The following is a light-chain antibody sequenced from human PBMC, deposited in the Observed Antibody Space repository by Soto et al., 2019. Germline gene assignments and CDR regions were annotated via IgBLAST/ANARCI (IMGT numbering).Light chain of an antibody. CDR1: SSDVGGYDY. J-gene: IGLJ1*01. Sequence: QSALTQPRSVSGSPGQSVTISCTGTSSDVGGYDYVSWFQHHPGKVPKLMIYDVTKRPSGVPDRFSASKSGNTASLTISGLQAEDEADYYCQSCDSSLSGSGVFGTGTKVTVL. CDR2: DVT. CDR3: QSCDSSLSGSGV. V-gene: IGLV2-11*01.